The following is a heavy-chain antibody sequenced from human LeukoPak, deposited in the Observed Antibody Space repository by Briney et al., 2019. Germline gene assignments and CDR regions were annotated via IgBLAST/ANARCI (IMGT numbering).Heavy chain of an antibody. V-gene: IGHV4-39*01. D-gene: IGHD6-25*01. J-gene: IGHJ4*02. Sequence: PSETLSPTCTVSGGSISSSTFYWGWIRQPPGKGLEWIGIISYSGSTYYNPSLKSRVTISVDTSKNQFSLKLSSVTAADTAVYYCARLDRGINAAHFDYWGQGTLVTVSS. CDR2: ISYSGST. CDR1: GGSISSSTFY. CDR3: ARLDRGINAAHFDY.